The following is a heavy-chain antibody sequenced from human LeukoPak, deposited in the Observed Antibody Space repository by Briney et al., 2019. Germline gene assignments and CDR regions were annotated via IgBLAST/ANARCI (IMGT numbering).Heavy chain of an antibody. V-gene: IGHV4-34*01. J-gene: IGHJ4*02. CDR3: AGDGYSANEGL. CDR1: GGSFSGYY. D-gene: IGHD4-11*01. Sequence: SETLSLTCAVYGGSFSGYYWSWLRQPPGKGLEWIGEINHSGSTKYNPSLKSRIIITVDTSKTQFSLKLSLGTDAYTAVYYCAGDGYSANEGLWGQGTLVTVSS. CDR2: INHSGST.